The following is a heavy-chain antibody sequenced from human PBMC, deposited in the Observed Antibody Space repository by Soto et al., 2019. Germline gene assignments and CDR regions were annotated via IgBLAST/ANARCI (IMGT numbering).Heavy chain of an antibody. CDR1: GGSISSGDYY. CDR2: IYYSGST. V-gene: IGHV4-30-4*01. D-gene: IGHD4-17*01. Sequence: QVQLQESGPGLVNPSQTLSLTCTVSGGSISSGDYYWSWIRQPPGKCLEWIWYIYYSGSTYYNPYLKNRVSISVDKSKNQLSQKLSSVTDADTAVYYCDRRVTAVTFFDYRAQGNLVTVSS. CDR3: DRRVTAVTFFDY. J-gene: IGHJ4*02.